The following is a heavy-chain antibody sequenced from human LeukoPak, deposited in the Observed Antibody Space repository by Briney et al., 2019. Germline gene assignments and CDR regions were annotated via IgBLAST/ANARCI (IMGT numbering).Heavy chain of an antibody. CDR1: EFTFSSNA. Sequence: GRSLRLSCAASEFTFSSNAMNGVRQAPGKGQKWLALISYHGDITYYADSVKGRFTLSRDNSKTTLFLQLNSLRAEDTAVYYCARDSTYYYDSGSSGPHYFDFWGQGTLVTVSS. D-gene: IGHD3-10*01. CDR3: ARDSTYYYDSGSSGPHYFDF. V-gene: IGHV3-30*17. J-gene: IGHJ4*02. CDR2: ISYHGDIT.